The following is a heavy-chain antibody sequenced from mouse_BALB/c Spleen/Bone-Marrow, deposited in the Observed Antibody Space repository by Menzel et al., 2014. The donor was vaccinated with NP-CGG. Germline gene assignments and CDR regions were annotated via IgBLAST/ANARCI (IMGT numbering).Heavy chain of an antibody. V-gene: IGHV2-6-7*01. J-gene: IGHJ4*01. CDR2: IWGDGST. D-gene: IGHD2-4*01. CDR3: ARDSFLITRALDY. Sequence: VHLVESGPGLVAPSQSLSITCTVSGFSLTGYGVNWVRQPPGKGLERLGMIWGDGSTDYNSALKSRLSISKDNSKSQVFLKMNSLQTDDTARYYCARDSFLITRALDYWGQGTSVTVSS. CDR1: GFSLTGYG.